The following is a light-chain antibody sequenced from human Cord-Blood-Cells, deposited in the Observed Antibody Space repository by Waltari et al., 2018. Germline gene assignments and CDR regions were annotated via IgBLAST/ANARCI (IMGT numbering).Light chain of an antibody. Sequence: QSALTQPASVSGSPGQAITISCTGTRSVVGSYNLVSWYQQHPGKAPKLMIYEVSKRPSGVSNRFSGSKSGNTASLTISGLQAEDEADYYCCSYAGSSTFVFGGGTKLTVL. CDR1: RSVVGSYNL. V-gene: IGLV2-23*02. CDR2: EVS. CDR3: CSYAGSSTFV. J-gene: IGLJ2*01.